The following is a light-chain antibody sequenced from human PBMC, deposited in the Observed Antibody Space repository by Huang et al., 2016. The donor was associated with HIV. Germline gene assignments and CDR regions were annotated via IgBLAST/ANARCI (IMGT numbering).Light chain of an antibody. CDR2: WAS. V-gene: IGKV4-1*01. CDR1: QSVFSSSTNKNY. J-gene: IGKJ1*01. Sequence: DIVMTQSPDSLAVSLGERATLNCKSSQSVFSSSTNKNYLAWFQQKPGQPPKLLIFWASTREAGVPDRFSGCGSGTHFTLTISNLEAEDAAVYYCQQYYSSPQTFGQGTRVEVK. CDR3: QQYYSSPQT.